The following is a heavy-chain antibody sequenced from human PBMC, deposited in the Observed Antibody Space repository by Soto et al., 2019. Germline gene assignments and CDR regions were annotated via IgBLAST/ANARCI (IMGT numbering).Heavy chain of an antibody. CDR1: GYTFTSYA. CDR3: ARDTARQDYYYGMDV. CDR2: INAGNGNT. J-gene: IGHJ6*02. Sequence: GAPAEVSCKASGYTFTSYAMHWVRQAPGQRLEWMGWINAGNGNTKYSQKFQGRVTITRDTSASTAYMELSSLRSEDTAVYYCARDTARQDYYYGMDVWGQGTTVTVSS. V-gene: IGHV1-3*01. D-gene: IGHD6-6*01.